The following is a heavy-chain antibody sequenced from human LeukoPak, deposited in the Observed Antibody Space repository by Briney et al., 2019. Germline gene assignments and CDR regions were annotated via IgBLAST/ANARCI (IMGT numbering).Heavy chain of an antibody. J-gene: IGHJ4*02. CDR1: GGSISSYY. V-gene: IGHV4-59*01. Sequence: TSETLSLTCTVSGGSISSYYWSWTRQPPGKGLEWIGYIYYSGSTNYNPSLKSRVTISVDTSKNQFSLKLSSVTAADTAVYYCARGRGDFDYWGQGTLVTVSS. CDR2: IYYSGST. D-gene: IGHD3-16*01. CDR3: ARGRGDFDY.